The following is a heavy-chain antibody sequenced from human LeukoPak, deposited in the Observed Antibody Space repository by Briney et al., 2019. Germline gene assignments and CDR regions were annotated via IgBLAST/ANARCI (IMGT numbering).Heavy chain of an antibody. CDR2: IYYSGSA. CDR3: ASAPRRSSIAGLES. D-gene: IGHD6-6*01. Sequence: SETLSLTCAVSGGSISSYYWSWIRQPPGKGLEWIGSIYYSGSAYYNPSLKSRVTISLDTSKNQFSLKLTSVTAADTAVFYCASAPRRSSIAGLESWGQGTLVTVSS. CDR1: GGSISSYY. V-gene: IGHV4-59*05. J-gene: IGHJ4*02.